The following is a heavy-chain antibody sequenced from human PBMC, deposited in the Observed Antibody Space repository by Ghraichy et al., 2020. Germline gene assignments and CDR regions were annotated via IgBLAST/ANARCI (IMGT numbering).Heavy chain of an antibody. D-gene: IGHD2-15*01. CDR1: GYTFTSYD. V-gene: IGHV1-8*01. CDR2: MNPNSGNT. Sequence: ASVKVSCKASGYTFTSYDINWVRQATGQGLEWMGWMNPNSGNTGYAQKFQGRVTMTRNTSISTAYMELSSLRSEDTAVYYCARGGGRYCSGGSCYSGTNWFDPWGQGTLVTVSS. CDR3: ARGGGRYCSGGSCYSGTNWFDP. J-gene: IGHJ5*02.